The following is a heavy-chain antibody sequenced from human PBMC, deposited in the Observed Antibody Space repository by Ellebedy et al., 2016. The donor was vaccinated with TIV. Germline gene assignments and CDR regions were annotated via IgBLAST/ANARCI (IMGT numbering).Heavy chain of an antibody. J-gene: IGHJ6*02. D-gene: IGHD3-10*01. CDR1: GFTFDDYA. V-gene: IGHV3-9*01. CDR3: AKDITYYYGSGRPRGYYYYGMDV. Sequence: SLKISCAASGFTFDDYAMHWVRQAPGKGLEWVSGISWNSGSIGYADSVKGRFTISRDNAKNSLYLQMNSLRAEDTALYYCAKDITYYYGSGRPRGYYYYGMDVWGQGTTVTVSS. CDR2: ISWNSGSI.